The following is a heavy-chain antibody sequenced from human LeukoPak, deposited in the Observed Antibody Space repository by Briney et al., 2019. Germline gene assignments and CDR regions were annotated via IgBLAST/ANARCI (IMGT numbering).Heavy chain of an antibody. CDR2: INHSGST. Sequence: KPSETLSLTCAVYGGSFSGYYWSRIRQPPGKGLEWIGEINHSGSTNYNPSVKSRFTISVDTSKNQFSLTVTSVTAADTALYYCARRRDWNDVLDYWGQGTLVTVSS. J-gene: IGHJ4*02. CDR1: GGSFSGYY. D-gene: IGHD1-1*01. CDR3: ARRRDWNDVLDY. V-gene: IGHV4-34*01.